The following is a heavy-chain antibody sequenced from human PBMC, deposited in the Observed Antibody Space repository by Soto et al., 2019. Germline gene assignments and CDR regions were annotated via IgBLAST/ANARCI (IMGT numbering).Heavy chain of an antibody. V-gene: IGHV4-30-4*01. Sequence: QVQLQESGPGLVKPSQTLSLTCTVSGGSISSGDYYWSWIRQPPGKGLEWIGYIYYSGSTYYNPSLKSRVTISVDTSKNQFSQKLSYVNAADTAVYYCAREHLPSMTTDTPVGVNAFDIWGQGTMVTVSS. CDR3: AREHLPSMTTDTPVGVNAFDI. J-gene: IGHJ3*02. CDR1: GGSISSGDYY. CDR2: IYYSGST. D-gene: IGHD4-17*01.